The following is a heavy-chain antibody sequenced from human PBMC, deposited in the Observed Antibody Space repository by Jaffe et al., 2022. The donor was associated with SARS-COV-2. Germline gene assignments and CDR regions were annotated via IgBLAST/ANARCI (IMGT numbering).Heavy chain of an antibody. CDR3: ARDISIVVVVAATLLFDY. CDR2: IKQDGSEK. J-gene: IGHJ4*02. Sequence: EVQLVESGGGLVQPGGSLRLSCAASGFTFSSYWMSWVRQAPGKGLEWVANIKQDGSEKYYVDSVKGRFTISRDNAKNSLYLQMNSLRAEDTAVYYCARDISIVVVVAATLLFDYWGQGTLVTVSS. CDR1: GFTFSSYW. V-gene: IGHV3-7*01. D-gene: IGHD2-15*01.